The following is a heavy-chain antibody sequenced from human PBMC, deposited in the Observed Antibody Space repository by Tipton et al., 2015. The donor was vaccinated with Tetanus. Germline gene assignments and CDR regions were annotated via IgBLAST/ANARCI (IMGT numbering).Heavy chain of an antibody. D-gene: IGHD5-18*01. CDR1: GFTFSSYW. Sequence: GSLRLSCAASGFTFSSYWMSWVRQAPGKGLEWVANIKQDGSEKYYVDSVKGRFTISRDNAKNSLYLQMNSLRAEDTAVYYCARAGFVDTASGDYYYGMDVWGQGTTVTVSS. V-gene: IGHV3-7*03. J-gene: IGHJ6*02. CDR2: IKQDGSEK. CDR3: ARAGFVDTASGDYYYGMDV.